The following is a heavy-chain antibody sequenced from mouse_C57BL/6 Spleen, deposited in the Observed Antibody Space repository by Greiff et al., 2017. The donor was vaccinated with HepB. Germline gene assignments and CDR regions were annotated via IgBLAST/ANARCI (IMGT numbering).Heavy chain of an antibody. J-gene: IGHJ1*03. V-gene: IGHV5-6*01. CDR2: ISSGGSYT. CDR1: GFTFSSYG. Sequence: EVQLVESGGDLVKPGGSLKLSCAASGFTFSSYGMSWVRQTPDKRLEWVATISSGGSYTYYPDSVKGRFTISRDNAKNTLYLQMSSLKSEDTAMYYCARHAYGSSYKYFDVWGTGTTVTVSS. CDR3: ARHAYGSSYKYFDV. D-gene: IGHD1-1*01.